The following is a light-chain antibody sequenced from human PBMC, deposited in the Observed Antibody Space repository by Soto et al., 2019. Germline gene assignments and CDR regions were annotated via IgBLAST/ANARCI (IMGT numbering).Light chain of an antibody. CDR1: SSDVGGYTY. V-gene: IGLV2-8*01. J-gene: IGLJ1*01. CDR2: EVS. Sequence: QSVLAQPPSASGSPGQSVTISCTVTSSDVGGYTYVSWYQQHPGKAPKLMIYEVSKRPSGVPDRFSGSKSGNTASLTVSGLQAEDEADYYCSSYAGITPYVFGTGTKVTVL. CDR3: SSYAGITPYV.